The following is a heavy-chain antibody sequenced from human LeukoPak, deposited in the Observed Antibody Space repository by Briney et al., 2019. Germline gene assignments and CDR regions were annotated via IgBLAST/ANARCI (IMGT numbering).Heavy chain of an antibody. Sequence: GGSLRLSCAASGFTFSSYAMSWVRQAPGKGLEWVSAISGSGGSTYYAESVKGRFTISRDNSKNTLYLQMNSLRAEDTAVYYCAKEGVYSSSWYGNWYFDLWGRGTLVTVSS. J-gene: IGHJ2*01. D-gene: IGHD6-13*01. CDR3: AKEGVYSSSWYGNWYFDL. CDR2: ISGSGGST. V-gene: IGHV3-23*01. CDR1: GFTFSSYA.